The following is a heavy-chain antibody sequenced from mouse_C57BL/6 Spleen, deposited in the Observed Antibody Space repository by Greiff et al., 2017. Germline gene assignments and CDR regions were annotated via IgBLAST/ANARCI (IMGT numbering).Heavy chain of an antibody. D-gene: IGHD2-5*01. CDR3: ASGDYSNYGYFDY. V-gene: IGHV1-85*01. CDR2: IYPRDGST. J-gene: IGHJ2*01. CDR1: GYTFTSYD. Sequence: VKLVESGPELVKPGASVKLSCKASGYTFTSYDINWVKQRPGQGLEWIGWIYPRDGSTKYNEKFKGKATLTVDTSSSTAYMELHSLTSEDSAVYFCASGDYSNYGYFDYWGQGTTLTVSS.